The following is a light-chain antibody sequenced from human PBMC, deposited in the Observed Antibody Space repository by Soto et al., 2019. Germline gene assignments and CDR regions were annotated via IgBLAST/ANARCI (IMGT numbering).Light chain of an antibody. J-gene: IGKJ5*01. Sequence: EIVLTHSPITLSLSSSQIATLSCRASQSVSSSYLAWYQQKPGQAPRLLIYGASSRATGIPDRFSGSGSGTDFTLTISSLETEDFAVYYCQQSSNWPSFGQGTRLEIK. CDR3: QQSSNWPS. CDR1: QSVSSSY. CDR2: GAS. V-gene: IGKV3D-20*02.